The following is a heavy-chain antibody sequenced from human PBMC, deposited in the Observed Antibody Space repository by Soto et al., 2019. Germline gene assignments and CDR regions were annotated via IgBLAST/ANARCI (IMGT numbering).Heavy chain of an antibody. V-gene: IGHV1-18*01. CDR1: GYTFTSYG. CDR3: ARSLTGYITHFDY. Sequence: QVQLVQSGAEVKKPGASVKVSCKASGYTFTSYGISWVRRASGQGFKWMGWISAYNGHTNYAQKLQGRVTMTTDTATSTAYMELRSLRSDDTPEYYCARSLTGYITHFDYWGQGTLVTVSS. J-gene: IGHJ4*02. CDR2: ISAYNGHT. D-gene: IGHD3-9*01.